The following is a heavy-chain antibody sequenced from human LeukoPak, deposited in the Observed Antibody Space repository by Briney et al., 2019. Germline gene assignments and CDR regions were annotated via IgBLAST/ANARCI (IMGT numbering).Heavy chain of an antibody. CDR3: ATDSSPDY. D-gene: IGHD6-13*01. CDR1: GFTFNSYT. J-gene: IGHJ4*02. V-gene: IGHV3-30*04. CDR2: ISYDGSNK. Sequence: GGSLRLSCAASGFTFNSYTMHWVRQAPGKGLEWVALISYDGSNKYYADSVKGRFTISRDNSRNTLYLQMNSLRAEDTALYYCATDSSPDYWGQGTQVTVSS.